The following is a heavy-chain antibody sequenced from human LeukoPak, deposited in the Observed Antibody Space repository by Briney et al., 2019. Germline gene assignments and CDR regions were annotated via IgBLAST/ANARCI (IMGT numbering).Heavy chain of an antibody. D-gene: IGHD4-17*01. Sequence: PGGSLRLSCAASGLTVSSNYMSWVRQAPGKGLEWVSVIYSGGSTYYADSVKGRFTISRDNSKNTLYLQMNSLRAEDTAVYYCARESTVTTTYYYYMDVWGKGTTVTVSS. CDR1: GLTVSSNY. V-gene: IGHV3-53*01. J-gene: IGHJ6*03. CDR3: ARESTVTTTYYYYMDV. CDR2: IYSGGST.